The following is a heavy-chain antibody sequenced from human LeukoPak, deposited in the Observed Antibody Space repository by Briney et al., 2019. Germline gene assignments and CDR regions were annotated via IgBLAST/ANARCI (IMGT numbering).Heavy chain of an antibody. J-gene: IGHJ4*02. Sequence: ASVKVSCKASGYTFTGYYMHWVRQAPGQGLEWMGWISAYNGNTNYAQKLQGRVTMTTDTSTSTAYMELRSLRSDDTAVYYCARGGYSSGWYALNFVDYWGQGTLVTVSS. CDR2: ISAYNGNT. CDR3: ARGGYSSGWYALNFVDY. V-gene: IGHV1-18*04. CDR1: GYTFTGYY. D-gene: IGHD6-19*01.